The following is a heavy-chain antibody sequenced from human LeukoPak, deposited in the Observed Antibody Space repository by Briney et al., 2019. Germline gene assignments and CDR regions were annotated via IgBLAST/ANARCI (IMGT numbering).Heavy chain of an antibody. CDR2: IRYDGSNK. CDR3: AKDGRKVLCFGEFFFDY. Sequence: PGGSLRLSCAASGFTFSSYGMHWVRQAPGKGLEWVAFIRYDGSNKYYADSVKGRFTISRDNSKNTLYLQMNSLRAEDTAVYYCAKDGRKVLCFGEFFFDYWGQGTLVTVPS. V-gene: IGHV3-30*02. J-gene: IGHJ4*02. D-gene: IGHD3-10*01. CDR1: GFTFSSYG.